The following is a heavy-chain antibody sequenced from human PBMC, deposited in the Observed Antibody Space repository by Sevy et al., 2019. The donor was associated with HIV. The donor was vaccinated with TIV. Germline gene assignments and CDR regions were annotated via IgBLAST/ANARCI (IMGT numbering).Heavy chain of an antibody. J-gene: IGHJ5*02. CDR1: GGSISAHY. D-gene: IGHD5-12*01. CDR2: IYYTGST. Sequence: SETLSLTCTVSGGSISAHYWSWLPQPPGKGLEYIGDIYYTGSTYYNPSPKSRVTISVDTSKNQFSLNLRSVTAVDTAVYYCARAPPVRSGDDSLNWLDPWGQGILVTVSS. V-gene: IGHV4-59*11. CDR3: ARAPPVRSGDDSLNWLDP.